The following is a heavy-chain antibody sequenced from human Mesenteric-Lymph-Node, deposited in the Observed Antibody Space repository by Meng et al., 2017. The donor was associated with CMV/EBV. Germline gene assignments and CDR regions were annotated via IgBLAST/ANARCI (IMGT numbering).Heavy chain of an antibody. Sequence: GAGKSLTTGGFTGTWVRQPPGKSLEWVGDIRRSGQTYYNPSLSSRLTMSIDRSNNQFSLRLTSVTAADTAMYFCARVVPRWHTFDQWGQGTLVTVSS. CDR2: IRRSGQT. D-gene: IGHD6-6*01. J-gene: IGHJ4*02. CDR3: ARVVPRWHTFDQ. CDR1: GKSLTTGGFT. V-gene: IGHV4-30-2*01.